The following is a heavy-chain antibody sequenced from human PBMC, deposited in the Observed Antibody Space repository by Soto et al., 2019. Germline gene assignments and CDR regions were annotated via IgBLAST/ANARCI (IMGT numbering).Heavy chain of an antibody. V-gene: IGHV1-69*04. CDR3: ARDSDTVASFWSGYYDYYYYYMDV. J-gene: IGHJ6*03. CDR2: IIPILGIA. Sequence: SVKVSCKASGGTFSSYTISWVRQAPGQGLEWMGRIIPILGIANYAQKFQGRVTITADKSTSTAYMELSSLRSEDTAVYYCARDSDTVASFWSGYYDYYYYYMDVWGKGTTVTAP. D-gene: IGHD3-3*01. CDR1: GGTFSSYT.